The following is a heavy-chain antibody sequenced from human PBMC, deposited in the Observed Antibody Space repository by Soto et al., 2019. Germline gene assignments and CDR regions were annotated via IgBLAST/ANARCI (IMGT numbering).Heavy chain of an antibody. V-gene: IGHV4-34*01. CDR2: INHTGGT. Sequence: SETLSLTCAVYGGSVNGYYWNWIRQPPGKGLEWIGEINHTGGTHHNPSLKSRVTMSVDTSKNQFSLMLSFVTAADTAIYYCATRITVFGLLIPPFDPWGQGTQVTSPQ. J-gene: IGHJ5*02. D-gene: IGHD3-3*01. CDR3: ATRITVFGLLIPPFDP. CDR1: GGSVNGYY.